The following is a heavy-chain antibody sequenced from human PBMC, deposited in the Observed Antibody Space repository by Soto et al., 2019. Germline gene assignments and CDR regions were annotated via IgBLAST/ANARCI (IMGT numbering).Heavy chain of an antibody. Sequence: VASVKVSCKASGYTFTSYGISWVRQAPGQGLEWMGWISAYNGNTNYAQKLQGRVTMTTDTSTSTAYMELRSLRSDDTAVYYCARDRRSSGWSYYYYYYGMDVWGQGTTVTVSS. CDR2: ISAYNGNT. D-gene: IGHD6-19*01. CDR1: GYTFTSYG. J-gene: IGHJ6*02. V-gene: IGHV1-18*01. CDR3: ARDRRSSGWSYYYYYYGMDV.